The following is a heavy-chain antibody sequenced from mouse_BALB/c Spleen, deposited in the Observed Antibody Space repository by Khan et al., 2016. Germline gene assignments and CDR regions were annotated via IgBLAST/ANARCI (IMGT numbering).Heavy chain of an antibody. V-gene: IGHV9-3-1*01. D-gene: IGHD6-1*01. CDR1: GYTLTNYG. CDR3: ARKPPLIPDDYAMDY. J-gene: IGHJ4*01. CDR2: INTYNGEP. Sequence: QIQLVQSGPELKKPGETVKISCKASGYTLTNYGMNWVKQAPGKGLKWMGWINTYNGEPTYADDFKGRFDFSLETSASTAYLQINNLKNEDTATYSGARKPPLIPDDYAMDYWGQGTSVTVSS.